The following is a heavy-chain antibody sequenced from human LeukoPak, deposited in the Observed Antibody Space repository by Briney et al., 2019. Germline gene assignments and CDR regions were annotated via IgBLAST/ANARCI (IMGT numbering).Heavy chain of an antibody. J-gene: IGHJ4*02. CDR1: GFTFSNYA. V-gene: IGHV3-23*01. D-gene: IGHD1-1*01. Sequence: GGSLRLSCAASGFTFSNYAMRWVRQAPGKGLEWVSGISGSGDSTYYADSVKGRFTLSRDISKNTLYLQMNSLRAEDTAVYYCAKDSPKQLLRYLDYWGQGTLVTVSS. CDR3: AKDSPKQLLRYLDY. CDR2: ISGSGDST.